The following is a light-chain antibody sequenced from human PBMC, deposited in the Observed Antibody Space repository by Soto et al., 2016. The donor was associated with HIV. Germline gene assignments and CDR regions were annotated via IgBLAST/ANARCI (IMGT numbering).Light chain of an antibody. J-gene: IGLJ2*01. V-gene: IGLV3-9*01. Sequence: SYELTQPPSVSVAPGKTARITCGGNDIESRDVNWYQQKPGQSPVLVIYQDSKRPSGIPERFSGSNSGNTATLTISGTQAMDEADYYCQAWDSSTAVVFGGGTKLTVL. CDR2: QDS. CDR3: QAWDSSTAVV. CDR1: DIESRD.